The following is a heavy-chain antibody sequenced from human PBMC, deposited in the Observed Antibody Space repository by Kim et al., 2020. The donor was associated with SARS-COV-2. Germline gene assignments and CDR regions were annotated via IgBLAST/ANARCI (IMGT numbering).Heavy chain of an antibody. CDR3: ARGGTSVGRYLDF. Sequence: GGSLRLSCVASGFNSAIYAMTWVRQVPGKGLERVSTISGGSGSYYADSVKGRFTISRDSSQNTLYLQMNSLRAEDTAVYYCARGGTSVGRYLDFWVQGT. CDR1: GFNSAIYA. V-gene: IGHV3-23*01. J-gene: IGHJ4*02. D-gene: IGHD3-16*01. CDR2: ISGGSGS.